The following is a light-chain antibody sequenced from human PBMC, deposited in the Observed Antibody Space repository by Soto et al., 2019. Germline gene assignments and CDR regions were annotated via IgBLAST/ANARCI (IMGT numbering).Light chain of an antibody. CDR1: QTISSW. J-gene: IGKJ1*01. Sequence: DIQMTQSPCTLCASVGAGVTITCRASQTISSWLAWYQQKPGKAPKLLIYKASTLKSGVPSRFSGSGSGTEFTLTISSLQPDHFATYYCQHYNSYSEAFGQGTKV. V-gene: IGKV1-5*03. CDR2: KAS. CDR3: QHYNSYSEA.